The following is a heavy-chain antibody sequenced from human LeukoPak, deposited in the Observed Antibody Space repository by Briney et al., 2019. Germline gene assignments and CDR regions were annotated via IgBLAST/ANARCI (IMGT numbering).Heavy chain of an antibody. D-gene: IGHD3-16*01. CDR2: INTYTGNP. J-gene: IGHJ6*02. CDR1: GYNLNTYA. V-gene: IGHV7-4-1*02. CDR3: ARDLIQVTHYYYGMDV. Sequence: ASVKVSCKASGYNLNTYAMNWVRQAPGQGLEWMGWINTYTGNPTYAQGFTGRLVFSLDTSANTAYLHISSLEAEDTAVYYCARDLIQVTHYYYGMDVWGQGTTVTVSS.